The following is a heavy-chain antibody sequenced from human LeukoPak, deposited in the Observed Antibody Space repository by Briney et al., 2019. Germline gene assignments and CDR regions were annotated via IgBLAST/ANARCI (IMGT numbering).Heavy chain of an antibody. V-gene: IGHV3-7*01. CDR2: IKQDGSEK. J-gene: IGHJ6*03. Sequence: GGSLRLSCAASGFTFSSYWMSWVRQAPGKGLEWVANIKQDGSEKYYVDSVKGRFTISRDNAKNSLYLQMNSLRAEDTAVYYCARVAHYYYYYMDVWGKGTTVTVSS. CDR3: ARVAHYYYYYMDV. CDR1: GFTFSSYW.